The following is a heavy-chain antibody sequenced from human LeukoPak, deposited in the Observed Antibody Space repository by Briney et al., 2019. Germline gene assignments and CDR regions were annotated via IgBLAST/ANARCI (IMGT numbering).Heavy chain of an antibody. CDR1: GFTFSSYA. J-gene: IGHJ4*02. CDR2: ISSSSSTI. D-gene: IGHD6-13*01. V-gene: IGHV3-48*01. Sequence: GGSLRLSCAASGFTFSSYAMSWVRQAPGKGLEWVSYISSSSSTIYYADSVKGRFTISRDNAKNSLYLQMNSLRAEDTAVYYCARDRSSSWYSNPNYWGQGTLVTVSS. CDR3: ARDRSSSWYSNPNY.